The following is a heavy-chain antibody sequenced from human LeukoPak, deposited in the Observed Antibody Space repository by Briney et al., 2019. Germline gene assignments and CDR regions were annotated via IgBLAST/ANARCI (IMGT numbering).Heavy chain of an antibody. CDR3: AKHRMWLVGLDY. CDR1: GASINTDNY. V-gene: IGHV4-39*01. Sequence: SESLSLTCTVSGASINTDNYWGWIRQSPGKGLELIGSVHFSGATHYNPSLKSRVAIALDTSKNQFSLELNSVTAADTAIYYCAKHRMWLVGLDYWGQGTLVTVSS. CDR2: VHFSGAT. D-gene: IGHD6-19*01. J-gene: IGHJ4*02.